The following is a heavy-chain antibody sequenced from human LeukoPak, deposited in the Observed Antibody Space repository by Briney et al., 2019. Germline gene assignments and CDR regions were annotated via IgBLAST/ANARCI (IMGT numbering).Heavy chain of an antibody. CDR2: ISSSSSYI. V-gene: IGHV3-21*01. D-gene: IGHD3-10*01. Sequence: PGGSLRLSCAASGFTFSSYAMSWVRQAPGKGLEWVSSISSSSSYIYYADSVKGRFTISRDNAKNSLYLQMNSLRAEDTAVYYCARSGLGGSGFDYWGQGTLVTVSS. CDR3: ARSGLGGSGFDY. CDR1: GFTFSSYA. J-gene: IGHJ4*02.